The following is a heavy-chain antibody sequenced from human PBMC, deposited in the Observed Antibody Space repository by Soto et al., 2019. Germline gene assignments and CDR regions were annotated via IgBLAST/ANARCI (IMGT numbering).Heavy chain of an antibody. D-gene: IGHD6-19*01. J-gene: IGHJ3*02. CDR1: GYTFTGYY. V-gene: IGHV1-2*02. CDR3: ARVEAVAGRRGAFDI. CDR2: INPNSGGT. Sequence: ASVKVSCKASGYTFTGYYMHWVRQAPGQGLEWMGWINPNSGGTNYAQKLQGRVTMTRDTSISTAYMELSRLRSDDTAVYYCARVEAVAGRRGAFDIWGQGTMVTVSS.